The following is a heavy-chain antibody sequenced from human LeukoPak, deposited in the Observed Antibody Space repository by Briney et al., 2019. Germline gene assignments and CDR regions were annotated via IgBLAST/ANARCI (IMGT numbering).Heavy chain of an antibody. CDR2: ITSGSSYI. J-gene: IGHJ6*03. Sequence: GGSLRLSCAASGFTFSSYNMNWVRQAPGKGLEWVSSITSGSSYIYYADSVKGRFTISRDNAKNSLYLQMNSLRAEDTAVYYCARDRSMAAAGTGYYYYMDVWGKGTTVTVSS. CDR1: GFTFSSYN. D-gene: IGHD6-13*01. V-gene: IGHV3-21*01. CDR3: ARDRSMAAAGTGYYYYMDV.